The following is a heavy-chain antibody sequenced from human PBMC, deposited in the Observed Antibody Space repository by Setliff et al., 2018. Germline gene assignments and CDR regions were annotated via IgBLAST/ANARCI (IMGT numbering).Heavy chain of an antibody. CDR3: ARGPSDLHPFDM. CDR1: GGTFSIFV. Sequence: SVKVSCKASGGTFSIFVFSWVRQAPGQGLEWMGGIIPMFATPKYAQKFQDRVTISADESTTTVYLELRDLRPEDTAVYYCARGPSDLHPFDMWGQGTMVTVSS. D-gene: IGHD2-21*02. V-gene: IGHV1-69*13. J-gene: IGHJ3*02. CDR2: IIPMFATP.